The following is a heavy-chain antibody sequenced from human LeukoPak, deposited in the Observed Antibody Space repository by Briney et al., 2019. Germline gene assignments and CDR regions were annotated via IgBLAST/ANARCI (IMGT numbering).Heavy chain of an antibody. CDR3: ARDGVALYWYFDL. D-gene: IGHD2-15*01. J-gene: IGHJ2*01. Sequence: ASVKVSCKASGGTFSSYAISWVRQAPGQGLEWMGGIIPIFGTANYAQKLQGRVTMTTDTSTSTAYMELRSLRSDDTAVYYCARDGVALYWYFDLWGRGTLVTVSS. CDR2: IIPIFGTA. V-gene: IGHV1-69*05. CDR1: GGTFSSYA.